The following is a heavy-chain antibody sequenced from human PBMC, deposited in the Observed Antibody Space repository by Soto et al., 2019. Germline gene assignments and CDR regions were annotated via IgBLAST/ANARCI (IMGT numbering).Heavy chain of an antibody. Sequence: EVQLLESGGGLVQPGGSLRLSCAASGFTFSSYAMSWVRQAPGKGLEWVSAISGSGGSTYYADSVKGRFTISRDNSKNTLYLQMNSLRAEDTAVYYCAKDQGEYSSSPLGPFDYWGQGTLVTVSS. CDR1: GFTFSSYA. D-gene: IGHD6-6*01. CDR3: AKDQGEYSSSPLGPFDY. J-gene: IGHJ4*02. V-gene: IGHV3-23*01. CDR2: ISGSGGST.